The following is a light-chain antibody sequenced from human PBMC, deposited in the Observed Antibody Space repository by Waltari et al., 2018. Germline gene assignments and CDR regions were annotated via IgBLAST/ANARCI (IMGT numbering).Light chain of an antibody. CDR1: QSLLHSNGYNY. V-gene: IGKV2-28*01. CDR2: LGS. Sequence: DIVLTQSPLSLPVTPGEPASISCRCSQSLLHSNGYNYLDWYLQKPGQSPQLLIYLGSNRASGVPDRFSGSGSGTDFTLKISRVEAEDVGVYYCMQALQTPWTFGQGTKVEIK. CDR3: MQALQTPWT. J-gene: IGKJ1*01.